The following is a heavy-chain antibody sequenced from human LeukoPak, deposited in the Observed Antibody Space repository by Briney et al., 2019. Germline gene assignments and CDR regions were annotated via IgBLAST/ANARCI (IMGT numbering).Heavy chain of an antibody. Sequence: PGGSLRPSCAASGFTFSSDTMTWVRQAPGKGLEWVSAISGSGGNTNYADSVKGRFTISRDNSKNTLYLQMTSLRAEDTAVYYCAKSIRAYYYMDVWGKGVTVTVSS. CDR3: AKSIRAYYYMDV. J-gene: IGHJ6*03. V-gene: IGHV3-23*01. CDR1: GFTFSSDT. CDR2: ISGSGGNT.